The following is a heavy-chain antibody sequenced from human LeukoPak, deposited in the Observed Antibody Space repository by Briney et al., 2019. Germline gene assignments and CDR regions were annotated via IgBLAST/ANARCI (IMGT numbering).Heavy chain of an antibody. V-gene: IGHV1-2*02. CDR3: ARASENFQQLSDP. CDR2: INPNSGGT. CDR1: GYTFTSYY. J-gene: IGHJ5*02. D-gene: IGHD6-13*01. Sequence: GASVKVSCKASGYTFTSYYMHWVRQAPGQGLEWMGWINPNSGGTNYAQKFQGRVTVTRDTSISTAYMELSRLRSDDTAVYYCARASENFQQLSDPWGQGTLVTVSS.